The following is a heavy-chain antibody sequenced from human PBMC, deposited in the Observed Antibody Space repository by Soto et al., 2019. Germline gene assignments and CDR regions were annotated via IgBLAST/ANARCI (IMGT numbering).Heavy chain of an antibody. CDR1: TFIFTNYA. D-gene: IGHD6-13*01. J-gene: IGHJ4*02. CDR2: ISGSVGTT. V-gene: IGHV3-23*01. CDR3: ATISDRGIAAALDL. Sequence: PXVSLRLSCAASTFIFTNYAMSWVRQAPGEGLEWVSAISGSVGTTYYAESVKGRFSISRDNSKNTLYLQLNSLRVEDTAIYYCATISDRGIAAALDLWGQGTLVTVSS.